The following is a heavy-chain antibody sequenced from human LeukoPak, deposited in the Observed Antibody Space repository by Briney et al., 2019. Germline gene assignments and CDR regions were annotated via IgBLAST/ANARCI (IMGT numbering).Heavy chain of an antibody. Sequence: PETLSLTCAVSGGSFSGYYWYWIRQPPGKGLEWIGEINHGESTNYNPSLKSRATLSVDTSKNQFSLKLTSVTAADTAVYYCARGRTYYYDTSGYYPSIYYGMDVWGQGTTVIVSS. D-gene: IGHD3-22*01. V-gene: IGHV4-34*01. J-gene: IGHJ6*02. CDR3: ARGRTYYYDTSGYYPSIYYGMDV. CDR1: GGSFSGYY. CDR2: INHGEST.